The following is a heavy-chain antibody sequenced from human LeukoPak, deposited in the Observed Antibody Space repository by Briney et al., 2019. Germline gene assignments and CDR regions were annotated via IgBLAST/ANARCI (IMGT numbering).Heavy chain of an antibody. CDR2: IYGGGSGST. CDR1: GFTFSKYT. D-gene: IGHD1-14*01. Sequence: GGSLRLSCVASGFTFSKYTMSWVRQAPRKGLEWVSGIYGGGSGSTFYAESVKGRFTISRDNSKNTLYLQMNSLRDEDTAIYYCAKDFTPDGIWDIDYWGRGTLITVS. J-gene: IGHJ4*02. CDR3: AKDFTPDGIWDIDY. V-gene: IGHV3-23*01.